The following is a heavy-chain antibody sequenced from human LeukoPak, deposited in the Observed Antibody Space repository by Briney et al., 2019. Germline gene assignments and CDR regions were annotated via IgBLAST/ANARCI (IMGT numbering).Heavy chain of an antibody. V-gene: IGHV3-21*01. D-gene: IGHD2-2*01. CDR1: GFTFSSYS. CDR2: ISSSSSYI. Sequence: GGSLRLSCAASGFTFSSYSMNWVRQAPGKGLEWVSSISSSSSYIYYADSVKGRFTISRGNAKNSLYLQMNSLRAEDTAVYYCARGGYCSSTSCHLLNYWGQGTLVTVSS. J-gene: IGHJ4*02. CDR3: ARGGYCSSTSCHLLNY.